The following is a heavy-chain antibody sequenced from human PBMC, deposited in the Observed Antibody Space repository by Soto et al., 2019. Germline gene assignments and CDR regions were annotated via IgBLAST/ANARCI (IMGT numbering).Heavy chain of an antibody. V-gene: IGHV5-51*01. CDR3: AWSGGYNRNYAWDTIHNWFDP. CDR1: GYSFTSYW. CDR2: IYPGDSDT. D-gene: IGHD1-7*01. J-gene: IGHJ5*02. Sequence: GESLKISCKGSGYSFTSYWIGWVRQMPGKGLEWMGIIYPGDSDTRYSPSFQGQVTISADKSISTAYLQWSSLKASDTAMYYCAWSGGYNRNYAWDTIHNWFDPWGQGTLVTVS.